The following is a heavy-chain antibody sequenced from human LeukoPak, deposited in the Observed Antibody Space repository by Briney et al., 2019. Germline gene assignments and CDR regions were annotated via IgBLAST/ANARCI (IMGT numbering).Heavy chain of an antibody. CDR2: INWNGGST. CDR1: GFTFDDYG. V-gene: IGHV3-20*04. Sequence: GGSLRLSCAASGFTFDDYGMSWVRQVPGKGLEWVSGINWNGGSTGNADSVKGRFTISRDNAKNSLYLQMNSLRAEDTAVYYCARDLGQYYDTSDDWFDPWGQGTLVTVSS. J-gene: IGHJ5*02. D-gene: IGHD3-22*01. CDR3: ARDLGQYYDTSDDWFDP.